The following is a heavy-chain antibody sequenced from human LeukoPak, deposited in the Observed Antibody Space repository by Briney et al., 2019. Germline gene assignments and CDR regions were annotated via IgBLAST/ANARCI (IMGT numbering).Heavy chain of an antibody. J-gene: IGHJ4*02. CDR1: GHSFTSYW. CDR2: IDPSDSYT. D-gene: IGHD2-2*01. CDR3: ARLGYCSSTSCYAPDY. Sequence: GESLKISCKGSGHSFTSYWISWVRQMPGKGLEWMGRIDPSDSYTNYSPSFQGHVTISADKSISTAYLQWSSLKASDTAMYYCARLGYCSSTSCYAPDYWGQGTLVTVSS. V-gene: IGHV5-10-1*01.